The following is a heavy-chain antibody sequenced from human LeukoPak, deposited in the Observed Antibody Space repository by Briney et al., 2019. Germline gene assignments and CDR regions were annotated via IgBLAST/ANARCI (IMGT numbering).Heavy chain of an antibody. CDR3: ARGRGSC. D-gene: IGHD1-26*01. Sequence: KPSETQSLTCTVSGGSISRYYWSWIRQPPGKGLEWIGYIYNSGSTNYNPPLTTRVPIPVDTSKNQLSLKLSSVTPSDPPGYYWARGRGSCWGEGTLVSVCS. CDR2: IYNSGST. J-gene: IGHJ4*02. V-gene: IGHV4-59*01. CDR1: GGSISRYY.